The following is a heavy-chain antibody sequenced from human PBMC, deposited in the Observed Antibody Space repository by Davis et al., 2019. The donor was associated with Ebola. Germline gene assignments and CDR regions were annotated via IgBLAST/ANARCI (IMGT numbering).Heavy chain of an antibody. V-gene: IGHV1-69*02. CDR3: ARVAGTAIRAYYFDY. D-gene: IGHD2-21*02. Sequence: SVKVSCKASAGIFISYTITWVRQAPGQGLEWMGSIIPILGIADYAQKFQGRVTITADKSTSTASMELSSLRSEDTAVYYCARVAGTAIRAYYFDYWGQGTLVTVSS. J-gene: IGHJ4*02. CDR1: AGIFISYT. CDR2: IIPILGIA.